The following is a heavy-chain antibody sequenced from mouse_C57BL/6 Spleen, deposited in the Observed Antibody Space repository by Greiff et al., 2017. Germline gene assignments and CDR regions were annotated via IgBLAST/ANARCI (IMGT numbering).Heavy chain of an antibody. V-gene: IGHV1-64*01. CDR3: ASSYDGYYVAY. D-gene: IGHD2-3*01. CDR1: GYTFTSYW. Sequence: VQLQQSGAALVKPGASVKLSCKASGYTFTSYWMHWVKQRPGQGLEWIGMIHPNSGSTNYNEKFKSKATLTVDKSSSTAYMQLSSLTSEDSAVYYCASSYDGYYVAYWGQGTLVTVSA. J-gene: IGHJ3*01. CDR2: IHPNSGST.